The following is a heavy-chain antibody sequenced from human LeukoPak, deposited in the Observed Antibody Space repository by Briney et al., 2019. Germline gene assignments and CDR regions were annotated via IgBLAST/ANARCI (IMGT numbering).Heavy chain of an antibody. CDR3: ARDFRVEMATISPIFGY. J-gene: IGHJ4*02. Sequence: GGSLRLSCAASGFTFDDYAMHWVRQAPGKGLEWVSGISWNSGSIGYADSVKGRFTISRDNAKNSLYLQMNSLRAEDTAVYYCARDFRVEMATISPIFGYWGQGTLVTVSS. V-gene: IGHV3-9*01. D-gene: IGHD5-24*01. CDR1: GFTFDDYA. CDR2: ISWNSGSI.